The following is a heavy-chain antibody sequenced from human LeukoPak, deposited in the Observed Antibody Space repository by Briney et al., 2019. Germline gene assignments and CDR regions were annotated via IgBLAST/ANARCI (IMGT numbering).Heavy chain of an antibody. J-gene: IGHJ5*02. CDR2: IYYSGST. D-gene: IGHD2-15*01. V-gene: IGHV4-31*03. CDR1: GGSISSGGYY. CDR3: ARVYCSGGSCYWFDP. Sequence: SETLSLTCTVSGGSISSGGYYWSWIRQHPGKGLEWIGYIYYSGSTYYNPSLKSRVNISVDTSKNQFSLKLSSVTAADTAVYYCARVYCSGGSCYWFDPWGQGTLVTVSS.